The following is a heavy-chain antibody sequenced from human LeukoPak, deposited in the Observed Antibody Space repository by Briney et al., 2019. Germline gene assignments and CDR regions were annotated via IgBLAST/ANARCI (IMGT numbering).Heavy chain of an antibody. Sequence: PGGSLRLSCAASGFSISTYAMSWVRQAPGKGLEWVSGIVGSGDTDYADAVQGRFTISKDNSKNIVYLQMNSLRAEDTAVYYCAKDAVYGDGYWEFDYWGQGTLVTVSS. V-gene: IGHV3-23*01. CDR3: AKDAVYGDGYWEFDY. D-gene: IGHD5-24*01. J-gene: IGHJ4*02. CDR1: GFSISTYA. CDR2: IVGSGDT.